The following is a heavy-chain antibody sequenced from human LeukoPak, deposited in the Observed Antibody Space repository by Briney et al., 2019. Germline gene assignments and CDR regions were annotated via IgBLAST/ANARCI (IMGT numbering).Heavy chain of an antibody. J-gene: IGHJ4*02. CDR2: FVGVRGKT. CDR3: ATGQREMPAADTRFDY. CDR1: VYSLTQLS. D-gene: IGHD6-13*01. V-gene: IGHV1-24*01. Sequence: ASVTVSCTVSVYSLTQLSIQWARRSPGKGLEWMGGFVGVRGKTIYAQKFQGRGTMTADTSTDTAYMELSSLSSEDTAVYYCATGQREMPAADTRFDYWGQGALVTVSS.